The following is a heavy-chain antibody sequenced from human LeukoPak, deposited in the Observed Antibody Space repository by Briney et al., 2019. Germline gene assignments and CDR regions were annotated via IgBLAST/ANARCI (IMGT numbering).Heavy chain of an antibody. CDR3: ARDTAGGGDCCGAFDI. Sequence: GGSLRLSCAASGFTFSSYAMSWVRQAPGKGLEWVSAISGSGGSTYYADSVKGRFTISRDNSKNTLYLQMNSLRAEDTAVYYCARDTAGGGDCCGAFDIWGQGTMVTVSS. D-gene: IGHD2-21*02. J-gene: IGHJ3*02. V-gene: IGHV3-23*01. CDR1: GFTFSSYA. CDR2: ISGSGGST.